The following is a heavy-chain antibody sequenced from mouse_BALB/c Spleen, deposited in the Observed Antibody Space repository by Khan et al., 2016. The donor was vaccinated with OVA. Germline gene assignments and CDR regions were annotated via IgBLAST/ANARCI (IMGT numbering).Heavy chain of an antibody. J-gene: IGHJ3*01. Sequence: QVQLQQPGAELVKPGASVKISCKASGYTFTSFYMYWVKQRPGQGLEWIGGINPSNGDTHFYEKFKSKATLTVDKSSTTAYMQFSSLTSEDSAVYCCASSGYGNPFAYWGQGTLVTVSA. D-gene: IGHD2-1*01. CDR2: INPSNGDT. V-gene: IGHV1S81*02. CDR3: ASSGYGNPFAY. CDR1: GYTFTSFY.